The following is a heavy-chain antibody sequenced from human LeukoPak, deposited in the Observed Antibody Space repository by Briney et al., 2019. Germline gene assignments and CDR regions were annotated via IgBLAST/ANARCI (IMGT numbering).Heavy chain of an antibody. CDR3: ATDRITMLRGGLIIYGWFDP. CDR2: LDPEDSER. CDR1: GYSLTELS. D-gene: IGHD3-10*01. J-gene: IGHJ5*02. V-gene: IGHV1-24*01. Sequence: ASVKVSCKVSGYSLTELSIHWVRQSPGKGLEWMGGLDPEDSERIYAQKFQGRVTMTEDTSTETAYMELSSLRSEDTAVYYCATDRITMLRGGLIIYGWFDPWGQGTLVTVSS.